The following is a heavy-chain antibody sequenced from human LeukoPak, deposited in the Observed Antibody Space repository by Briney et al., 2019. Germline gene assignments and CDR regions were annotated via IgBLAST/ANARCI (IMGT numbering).Heavy chain of an antibody. V-gene: IGHV4-59*08. D-gene: IGHD6-13*01. CDR1: GGSLTRYH. CDR2: INYSGST. J-gene: IGHJ4*02. CDR3: ARHSSWFDY. Sequence: PSETLSLACTVSGGSLTRYHWGWIRQPPGKGLEWIGYINYSGSTNYSPSLESRVTISLDTSKNQFSLKLSSVTAADTAVYYCARHSSWFDYWGQGTLVTVSS.